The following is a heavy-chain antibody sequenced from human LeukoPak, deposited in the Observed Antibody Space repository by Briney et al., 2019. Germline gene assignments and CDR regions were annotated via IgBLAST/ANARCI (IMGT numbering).Heavy chain of an antibody. V-gene: IGHV3-15*01. CDR3: TTVQGVAAIGYYYYMDV. Sequence: GGSLRLSCAASGFTFSSYAMSWVRQAPGKGLEWVGRIKSKTDGGTTDYAAPVKGRFTISRDDSKNTLYLQMNSLKTEDTAVYYCTTVQGVAAIGYYYYMDVWGKGTTVTVSS. J-gene: IGHJ6*03. D-gene: IGHD5-12*01. CDR2: IKSKTDGGTT. CDR1: GFTFSSYA.